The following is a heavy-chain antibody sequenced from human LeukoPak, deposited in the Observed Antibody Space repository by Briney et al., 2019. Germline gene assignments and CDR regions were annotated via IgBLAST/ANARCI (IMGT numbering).Heavy chain of an antibody. Sequence: ASVKVSCKASGYTFTSYGISWVRQAPGQGLEWMGWISAYNGNTNYAQKLQGRVTMTTDTSTSTAYMELRSLRSDDTAVYYCAILYYDSSGYYWDYWGQGTLVTVSS. CDR2: ISAYNGNT. J-gene: IGHJ4*02. CDR3: AILYYDSSGYYWDY. CDR1: GYTFTSYG. V-gene: IGHV1-18*01. D-gene: IGHD3-22*01.